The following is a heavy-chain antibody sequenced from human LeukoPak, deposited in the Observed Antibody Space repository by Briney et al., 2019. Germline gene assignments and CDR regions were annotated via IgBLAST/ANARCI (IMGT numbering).Heavy chain of an antibody. CDR2: IYPGDSDT. V-gene: IGHV5-51*01. CDR1: GYTFTSYW. Sequence: GGSLKISWKASGYTFTSYWIGWVRQMPGKGLEWMGIIYPGDSDTRYSPSFQGQVTISADKSISTAYLQWSSLKASDTAIYYCARRDSSGWYLFDYWGQGTLVTVSS. J-gene: IGHJ4*02. CDR3: ARRDSSGWYLFDY. D-gene: IGHD6-19*01.